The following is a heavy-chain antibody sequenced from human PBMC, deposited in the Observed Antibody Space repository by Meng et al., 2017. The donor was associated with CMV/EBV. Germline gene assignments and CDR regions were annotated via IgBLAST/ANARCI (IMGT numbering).Heavy chain of an antibody. D-gene: IGHD3-10*01. CDR3: AGGYYGSGLDY. Sequence: SVKVSCKASGGTFSSYAISWVRQAPGQGLEWMGGIIPILGIANYAQKFQGRVTITADKSTSTAYMELSSPRSEDTAVYYCAGGYYGSGLDYWGQGTLVTVSS. V-gene: IGHV1-69*10. CDR1: GGTFSSYA. J-gene: IGHJ4*02. CDR2: IIPILGIA.